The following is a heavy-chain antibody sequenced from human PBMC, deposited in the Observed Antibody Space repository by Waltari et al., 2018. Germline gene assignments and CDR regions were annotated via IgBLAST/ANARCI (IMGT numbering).Heavy chain of an antibody. J-gene: IGHJ4*02. CDR1: GLTFSSSA. CDR3: ARDGGQLPLDY. Sequence: EVQLVESGGGLVQPGGSLRLSCAALGLTFSSSAMPWVRQAPGKGLEYVSAISSNGGSTYYANSVKGRFTISRDNSKNTLYLQMGSLRAEDMAVYYCARDGGQLPLDYWGQGTLVTVSS. D-gene: IGHD6-6*01. V-gene: IGHV3-64*01. CDR2: ISSNGGST.